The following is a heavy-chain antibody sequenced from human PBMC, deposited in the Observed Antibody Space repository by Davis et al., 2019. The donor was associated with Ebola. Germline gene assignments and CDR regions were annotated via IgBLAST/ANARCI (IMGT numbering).Heavy chain of an antibody. CDR1: GFTFSSYS. J-gene: IGHJ5*02. D-gene: IGHD2-15*01. CDR3: ANGCSGGSCYRGWFDP. CDR2: ISSSSSYI. V-gene: IGHV3-21*01. Sequence: GGSLRLSCAASGFTFSSYSMNWVRQAPGKGLEWVSSISSSSSYIYYADSVKGRFTISRDNAKNSLYLQMNSLRAEDTAVYYCANGCSGGSCYRGWFDPWGQGTLVTVSS.